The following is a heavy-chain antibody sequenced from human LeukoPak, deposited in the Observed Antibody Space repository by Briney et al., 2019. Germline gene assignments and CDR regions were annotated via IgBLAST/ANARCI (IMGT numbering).Heavy chain of an antibody. CDR1: GFTFSSYW. D-gene: IGHD6-6*01. V-gene: IGHV3-74*01. CDR3: VRSYRISSEAHYGMDV. CDR2: ISTDGSST. J-gene: IGHJ6*02. Sequence: GESLRLSCAPSGFTFSSYWMYWVRQAPGKGLVCVSRISTDGSSTGYADSVKGRFTISRDNAKNTVYLQMNSLRGDDTAVYYCVRSYRISSEAHYGMDVWGQGTTVTVSS.